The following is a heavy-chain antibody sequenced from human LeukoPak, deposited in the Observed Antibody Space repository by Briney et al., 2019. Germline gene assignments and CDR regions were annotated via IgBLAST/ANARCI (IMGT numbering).Heavy chain of an antibody. CDR3: ARSPTVNYYYYYYMDV. Sequence: GGSQRLSCAASGFTFSSYWMHWVRQAPGKRLVWVSRINSGGSSTSYADSVKGRFTISRDNAENTLYLQMNSLRAEDTAVYYCARSPTVNYYYYYYMDVWGKGTTVTVSS. V-gene: IGHV3-74*01. J-gene: IGHJ6*03. CDR2: INSGGSST. D-gene: IGHD4-11*01. CDR1: GFTFSSYW.